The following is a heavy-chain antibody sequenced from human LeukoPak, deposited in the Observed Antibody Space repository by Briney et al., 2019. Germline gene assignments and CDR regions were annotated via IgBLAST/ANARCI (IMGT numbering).Heavy chain of an antibody. Sequence: SETLSLTCSVSGGSISTYYWSWIRQPPGKGLEWIGYIDYSGSTNYNPSLKSRVSISVDTSKKQFSLKLSSVTAADTAVYYCARVGPWCFDLWGCGTLVTVSS. CDR2: IDYSGST. V-gene: IGHV4-59*01. CDR1: GGSISTYY. J-gene: IGHJ2*01. CDR3: ARVGPWCFDL.